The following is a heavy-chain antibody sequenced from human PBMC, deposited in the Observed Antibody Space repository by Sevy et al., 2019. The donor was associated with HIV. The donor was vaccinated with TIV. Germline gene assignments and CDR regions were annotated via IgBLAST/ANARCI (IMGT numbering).Heavy chain of an antibody. D-gene: IGHD3-3*01. CDR1: GITLSNHA. V-gene: IGHV3-23*01. Sequence: GGSLRLSCAASGITLSNHAMSWVRQAPGKGLEWVLTVSGSGDSAYYADSVRGRFSISRDNYKNSLYLQMNSLRAEDTAVYYCAKNPRIYYDFWSGYLPSFYFDYWGQRILVTVSS. CDR2: VSGSGDSA. CDR3: AKNPRIYYDFWSGYLPSFYFDY. J-gene: IGHJ4*02.